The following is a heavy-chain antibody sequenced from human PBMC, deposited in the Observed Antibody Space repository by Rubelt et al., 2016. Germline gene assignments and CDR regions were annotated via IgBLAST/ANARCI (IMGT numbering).Heavy chain of an antibody. CDR1: GFTVSSNY. Sequence: EVQLVESGGGLVQPGGSLRLSCAASGFTVSSNYMNWVRQAPGKGLEWVSIIYSGGSTYYADSVKGRFTISRANSENTLSLQMNSLRAEDTAVYYCASGLTTKYYFDYRGQGTLVTVSS. CDR3: ASGLTTKYYFDY. CDR2: IYSGGST. D-gene: IGHD4/OR15-4a*01. J-gene: IGHJ4*02. V-gene: IGHV3-66*01.